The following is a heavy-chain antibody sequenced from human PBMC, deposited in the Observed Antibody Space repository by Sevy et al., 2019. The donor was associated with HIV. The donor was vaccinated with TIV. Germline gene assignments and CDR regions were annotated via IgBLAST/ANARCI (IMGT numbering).Heavy chain of an antibody. D-gene: IGHD2-15*01. CDR3: ARAGSGGSCYHCYPDY. V-gene: IGHV4-59*01. CDR1: GGSISSYY. Sequence: SETLSLTCTVSGGSISSYYWNWIRQPPGKGLEWIGYIYYSGSTNYNPSLKSRVTISVDTSKNQFSLKLSSVTAADTAVYYCARAGSGGSCYHCYPDYWGQGTLVTVSS. J-gene: IGHJ4*02. CDR2: IYYSGST.